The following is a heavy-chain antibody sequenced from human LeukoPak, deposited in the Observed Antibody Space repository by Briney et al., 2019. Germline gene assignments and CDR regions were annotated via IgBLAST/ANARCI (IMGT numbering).Heavy chain of an antibody. CDR2: IWYDGSNK. J-gene: IGHJ4*02. CDR3: AREYLCGGSCYSGFDY. Sequence: QPGGSLRLSCAASGFTFSSYGMHWVRQAPGKGLEWVAVIWYDGSNKYYADSVKGRFTISRDNSKNTLYLQMNSLRAEDTAVYYCAREYLCGGSCYSGFDYWGQGTLVTVSS. D-gene: IGHD2-15*01. CDR1: GFTFSSYG. V-gene: IGHV3-33*08.